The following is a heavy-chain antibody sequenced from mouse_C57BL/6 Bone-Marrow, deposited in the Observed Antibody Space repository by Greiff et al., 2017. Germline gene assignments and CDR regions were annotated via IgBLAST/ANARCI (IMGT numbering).Heavy chain of an antibody. CDR3: ARDYEWYFDV. Sequence: VQLQQPGAELVMPGASVKLSCKASGYTFTSYWMHWVKQRPGQGLEWIGEIDPADSYTNYNQKFKGKSTLTVDKSSSTAYMQLSILTSEASAVYYCARDYEWYFDVWGTGTTVTVSS. CDR1: GYTFTSYW. CDR2: IDPADSYT. V-gene: IGHV1-69*01. D-gene: IGHD2-4*01. J-gene: IGHJ1*03.